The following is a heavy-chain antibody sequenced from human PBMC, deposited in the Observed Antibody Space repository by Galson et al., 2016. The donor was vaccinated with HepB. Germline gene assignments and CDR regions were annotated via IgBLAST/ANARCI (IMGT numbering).Heavy chain of an antibody. D-gene: IGHD2-15*01. J-gene: IGHJ4*02. CDR3: ARAGDCSADDCKHDY. V-gene: IGHV1-18*01. CDR2: ISAYSGAI. Sequence: SVKVSCKASGYIFDIYGITWVRQAPGKGLEWMGWISAYSGAIKYAQKLQGRVTMTTDTSTSTGYMELWSLRPDDTAVYYCARAGDCSADDCKHDYWAQGTLVTVST. CDR1: GYIFDIYG.